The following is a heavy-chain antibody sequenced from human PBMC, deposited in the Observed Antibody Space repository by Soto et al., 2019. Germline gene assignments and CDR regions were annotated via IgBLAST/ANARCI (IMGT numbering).Heavy chain of an antibody. D-gene: IGHD6-13*01. CDR2: IYHSGST. CDR1: GYSISSGYY. CDR3: ARAGLVLIAAAGLNWFDP. Sequence: SETLSLTCAVSGYSISSGYYWGWIRQPPGKGLEWIGSIYHSGSTYYNPSLKSRVTISVDTSKNQFSLKLSSVTAADTAVYYCARAGLVLIAAAGLNWFDPWGQGTLVTVSS. V-gene: IGHV4-38-2*01. J-gene: IGHJ5*02.